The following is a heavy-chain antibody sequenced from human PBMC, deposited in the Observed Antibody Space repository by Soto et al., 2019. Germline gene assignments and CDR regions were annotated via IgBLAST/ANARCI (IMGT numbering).Heavy chain of an antibody. D-gene: IGHD6-19*01. Sequence: QVQLVESGGGVVQPGRSLRLSCAASGFTFSSYGMHWVRQAPGKGLEWVVVISYDGSNKYYADSVKGRFTISRDNSKNTLYLHMNSLRAEDTAVYYCAKQRGIAVAGTSPDAFDIWGQGTMVTVSS. CDR3: AKQRGIAVAGTSPDAFDI. CDR2: ISYDGSNK. CDR1: GFTFSSYG. J-gene: IGHJ3*02. V-gene: IGHV3-30*18.